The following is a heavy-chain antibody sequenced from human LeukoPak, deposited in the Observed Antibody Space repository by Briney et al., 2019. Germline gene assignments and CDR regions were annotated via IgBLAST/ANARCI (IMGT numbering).Heavy chain of an antibody. CDR3: ARGRLVRGIPFDY. J-gene: IGHJ4*02. CDR1: EYTFTGYY. Sequence: ASVKVSCKATEYTFTGYYMHWVRQAPGQGLEWKGWINPNSGGTNYAQKFQGRVTMTRDTSISTAYMELSRLRSDDTAVYYCARGRLVRGIPFDYWGQGTLVTVSS. V-gene: IGHV1-2*02. CDR2: INPNSGGT. D-gene: IGHD6-19*01.